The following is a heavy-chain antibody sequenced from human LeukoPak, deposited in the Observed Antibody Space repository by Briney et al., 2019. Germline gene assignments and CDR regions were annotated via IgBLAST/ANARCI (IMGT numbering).Heavy chain of an antibody. CDR1: GGSISSYY. CDR2: IYYSGST. CDR3: ARGVSSSWQFNWFDP. D-gene: IGHD6-13*01. V-gene: IGHV4-59*12. J-gene: IGHJ5*02. Sequence: PSETLSLTCTVSGGSISSYYWSWIRQPPGKGLEWIGYIYYSGSTNYNPSLKSRVTISVDTSKNQFSLKLSSVTAADTAVYYCARGVSSSWQFNWFDPWGQGTLVTVSS.